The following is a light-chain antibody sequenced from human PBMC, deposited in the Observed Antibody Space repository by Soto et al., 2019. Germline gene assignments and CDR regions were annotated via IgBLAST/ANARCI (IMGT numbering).Light chain of an antibody. V-gene: IGLV1-47*01. Sequence: QAVVTQPPSASGTPGQRVTISCSGSRSNIGSNYVYWYQKVPGTAPKLLIQRNNQRPSGAPDRFSGSKSGTSASLAISGLRSEDEADYYCAAWDDSLSGREVFGTGTKLTVL. CDR2: RNN. J-gene: IGLJ1*01. CDR3: AAWDDSLSGREV. CDR1: RSNIGSNY.